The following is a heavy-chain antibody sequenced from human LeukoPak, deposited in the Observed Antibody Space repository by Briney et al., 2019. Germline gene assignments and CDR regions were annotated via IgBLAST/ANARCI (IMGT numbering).Heavy chain of an antibody. J-gene: IGHJ4*02. V-gene: IGHV1-69*01. Sequence: ASVKVSCKASGGTFSSYAISWVRQAPGQGLEWMGGIIPIFGTANYAQKFQGRVTITADESTSTAYMELSSLRSDDTAVYYCASVYCSSTSCYRGGLDYWGQGTLVTVSS. CDR1: GGTFSSYA. D-gene: IGHD2-2*01. CDR2: IIPIFGTA. CDR3: ASVYCSSTSCYRGGLDY.